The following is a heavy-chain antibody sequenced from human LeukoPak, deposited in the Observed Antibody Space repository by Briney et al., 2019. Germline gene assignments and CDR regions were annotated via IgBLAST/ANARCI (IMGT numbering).Heavy chain of an antibody. Sequence: GGSLRLSCAASGFTFSIFAMIWVRQPPGKGLEWVSSIFPSGGEIHYADSVRGRFTISRDNSKSTLSLQMNSLRAEDTAVYYCARGRGYSYGSRHAFDIWGQGTMVTVSS. J-gene: IGHJ3*02. CDR3: ARGRGYSYGSRHAFDI. CDR2: IFPSGGEI. V-gene: IGHV3-23*01. D-gene: IGHD5-18*01. CDR1: GFTFSIFA.